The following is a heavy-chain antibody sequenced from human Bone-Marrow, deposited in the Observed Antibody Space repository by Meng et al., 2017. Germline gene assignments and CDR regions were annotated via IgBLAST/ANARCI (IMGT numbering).Heavy chain of an antibody. V-gene: IGHV3-33*08. Sequence: GESLKISCAASGFTFSDYYMSWIRQAPGKGLEWVAVIWYDGSNKYYADSVKGRFTISRDNSKNTLYLQMNSLRAEDTAVYYCARDWRTRQYIAVAGQVIDYWGQGTLVTVSS. D-gene: IGHD6-19*01. J-gene: IGHJ4*02. CDR2: IWYDGSNK. CDR3: ARDWRTRQYIAVAGQVIDY. CDR1: GFTFSDYY.